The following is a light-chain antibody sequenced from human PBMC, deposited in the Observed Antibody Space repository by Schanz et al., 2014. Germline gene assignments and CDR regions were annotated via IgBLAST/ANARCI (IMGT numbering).Light chain of an antibody. CDR3: MQTLQTPYT. CDR2: LGS. Sequence: DIVMTQSPLSLPVTPGEPASISCRSSQSLLHSNGYNYLDWYLQKPGQSPQLLIYLGSNRASGVPDSRFSGSGSGTDFTLKINRVEAEDIGVYFCMQTLQTPYTFGQGTKLEIK. V-gene: IGKV2-28*01. J-gene: IGKJ2*01. CDR1: QSLLHSNGYNY.